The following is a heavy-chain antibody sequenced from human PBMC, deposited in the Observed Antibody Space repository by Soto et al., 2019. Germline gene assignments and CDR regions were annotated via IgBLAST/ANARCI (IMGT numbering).Heavy chain of an antibody. D-gene: IGHD3-22*01. CDR3: TTGPYEYYYDSSEAFDI. CDR1: GFTFSNAW. V-gene: IGHV3-15*01. Sequence: GGSLRLSCAASGFTFSNAWMSWVRQAPGKGLEWVGRIKSKTDGGTTDYAAPVKGRFTISRDDSKNTLYLQMNSLKTEDTAVYYCTTGPYEYYYDSSEAFDIWGQGTMVTVSS. CDR2: IKSKTDGGTT. J-gene: IGHJ3*02.